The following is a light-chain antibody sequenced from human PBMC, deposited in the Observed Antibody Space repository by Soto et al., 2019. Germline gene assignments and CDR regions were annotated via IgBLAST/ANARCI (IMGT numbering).Light chain of an antibody. V-gene: IGKV3-20*01. J-gene: IGKJ1*01. CDR3: RQYGGSPGT. Sequence: EIVLTQSPGTLSLPPGERATLSCRASQSLSSSYLAWYQQKPGQAPRLLIFGASGRATGIPDRFGGSGSGTDFTLTISRLEPEDFAVYYCRQYGGSPGTFGQGTKVDIK. CDR2: GAS. CDR1: QSLSSSY.